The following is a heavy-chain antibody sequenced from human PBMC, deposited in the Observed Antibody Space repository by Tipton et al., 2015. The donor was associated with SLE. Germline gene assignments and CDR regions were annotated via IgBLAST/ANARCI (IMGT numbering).Heavy chain of an antibody. CDR1: GYSFTSYW. V-gene: IGHV5-51*03. D-gene: IGHD6-13*01. CDR3: AIPWGQQFEYFQH. Sequence: VQLVQSGAEVKKPGESLKISCKGSGYSFTSYWIGWVRQMPGKGLEWMGIISPGDSDTRYSPSFQGRVTISADKTISTAYLQWGSLKASDTAMYYCAIPWGQQFEYFQHWGQGTLVTVSS. J-gene: IGHJ1*01. CDR2: ISPGDSDT.